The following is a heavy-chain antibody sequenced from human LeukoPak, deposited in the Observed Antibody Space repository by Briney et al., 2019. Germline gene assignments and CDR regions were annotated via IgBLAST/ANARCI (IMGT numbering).Heavy chain of an antibody. D-gene: IGHD6-13*01. CDR1: GFTFDDYA. V-gene: IGHV3-9*01. CDR3: AKGIAAADTYFDY. Sequence: GGSLRLPCAASGFTFDDYAMHWVRQAPGKGLEWVSGISWNSGSIGYADSVKGRFTISRDNAKNSLYLQMNSLRAEDTALYYCAKGIAAADTYFDYWGQGTLVTVSS. CDR2: ISWNSGSI. J-gene: IGHJ4*02.